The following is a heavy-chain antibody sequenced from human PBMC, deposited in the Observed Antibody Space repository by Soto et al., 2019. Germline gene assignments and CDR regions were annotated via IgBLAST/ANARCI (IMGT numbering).Heavy chain of an antibody. D-gene: IGHD4-17*01. J-gene: IGHJ6*02. CDR3: AKAYGHTNYYYYGMDV. V-gene: IGHV3-23*01. Sequence: GRSLRLSCAASGFTFSSYAMSWVLQAPGKGLEWVSAISGSGGSTYYADSVKGRFTISRANSKNTLYLQMNSRRAEDTAVYYCAKAYGHTNYYYYGMDVWGQGTTVTVS. CDR1: GFTFSSYA. CDR2: ISGSGGST.